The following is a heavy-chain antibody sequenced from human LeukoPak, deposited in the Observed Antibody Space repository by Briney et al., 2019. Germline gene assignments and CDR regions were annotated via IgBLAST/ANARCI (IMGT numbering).Heavy chain of an antibody. J-gene: IGHJ5*02. CDR1: GFTFSTYS. Sequence: PGGSLRLSCAASGFTFSTYSMNWVRQAPGKGLEWVAAIPYDGSNTYYLDSVKGRFTISRDNSKNTLYLQMNSLRADDTAVYYCAKDISTTSLYNWFDPWGQGTLVTVSS. CDR2: IPYDGSNT. D-gene: IGHD2/OR15-2a*01. CDR3: AKDISTTSLYNWFDP. V-gene: IGHV3-30*18.